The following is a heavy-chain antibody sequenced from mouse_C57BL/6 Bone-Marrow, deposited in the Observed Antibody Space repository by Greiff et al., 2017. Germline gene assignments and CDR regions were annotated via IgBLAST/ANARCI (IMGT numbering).Heavy chain of an antibody. J-gene: IGHJ4*01. CDR3: ARKDY. V-gene: IGHV5-12*01. CDR2: ISNGGGST. CDR1: GFTFSDYY. Sequence: EVQLQQSGGGLVQPGGSLKLSCAASGFTFSDYYMYWVRQTPEKRLEWVAYISNGGGSTYYPDTVKGRFTISRDNAKNTLYLQMSRLKSEDTAMYYGARKDYWGQGTSVTVSS.